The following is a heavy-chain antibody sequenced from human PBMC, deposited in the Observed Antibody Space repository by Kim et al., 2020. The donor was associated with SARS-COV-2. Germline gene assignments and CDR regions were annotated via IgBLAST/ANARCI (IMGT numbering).Heavy chain of an antibody. Sequence: ASVKVSCKVSGYTLTELSMHWVRQAPGKGLEWMGGFDPEDGETIYAQKFQGRVTMTEDTSTDTAYVELSSLRSEDTAVYYCATGRENYYDSSGWVYWGQGTLVTVSS. CDR2: FDPEDGET. V-gene: IGHV1-24*01. CDR3: ATGRENYYDSSGWVY. D-gene: IGHD3-22*01. J-gene: IGHJ4*02. CDR1: GYTLTELS.